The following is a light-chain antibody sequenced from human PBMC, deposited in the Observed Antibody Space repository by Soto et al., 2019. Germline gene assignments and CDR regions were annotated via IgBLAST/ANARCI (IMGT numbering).Light chain of an antibody. CDR3: GTWESTLSIFV. Sequence: QSVLTQPPSVSAAPGQKVTMSCTGGSSNIGKYYVSWHQQLPGTAPKLLIYENDKRPSGVPDRFSGSKSGTSATLGITGLQTGGEADYFCGTWESTLSIFVFGTGTKVTVL. CDR1: SSNIGKYY. CDR2: END. V-gene: IGLV1-51*02. J-gene: IGLJ1*01.